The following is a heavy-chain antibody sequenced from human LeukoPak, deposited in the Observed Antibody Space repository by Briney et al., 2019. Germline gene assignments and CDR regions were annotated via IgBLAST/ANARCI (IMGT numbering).Heavy chain of an antibody. V-gene: IGHV1-69*01. CDR1: GDTFSSYA. CDR2: IIPIFGTA. D-gene: IGHD3-16*02. CDR3: ARGGPYDYVWGSYRPDFDY. Sequence: SVKVSCKASGDTFSSYAISWVRQAPGQGLEWMGGIIPIFGTANYAQKFQDRVTITADESTSTAYMELSSLRSEDTAVYYCARGGPYDYVWGSYRPDFDYWGQGTLVTVSS. J-gene: IGHJ4*02.